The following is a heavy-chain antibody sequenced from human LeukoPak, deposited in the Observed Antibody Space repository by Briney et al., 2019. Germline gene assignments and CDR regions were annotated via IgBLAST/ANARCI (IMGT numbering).Heavy chain of an antibody. CDR2: IYSGGST. CDR3: ARDGSYKAVAGPYYYYGMDV. CDR1: GGSISSDSYY. J-gene: IGHJ6*02. D-gene: IGHD6-19*01. Sequence: ETLSLTCTVSGGSISSDSYYWAWIRQPPGKGLEWVSVIYSGGSTYYADSVKGRFTISRDNSKNTLYLQMNSLRAEDTAVYYCARDGSYKAVAGPYYYYGMDVWAQGTTVTVSS. V-gene: IGHV3-53*01.